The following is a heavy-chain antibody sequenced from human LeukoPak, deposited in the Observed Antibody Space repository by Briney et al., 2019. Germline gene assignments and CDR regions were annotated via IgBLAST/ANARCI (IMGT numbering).Heavy chain of an antibody. J-gene: IGHJ4*02. D-gene: IGHD3-10*01. CDR3: AKDLLWFGESLYPQFDY. V-gene: IGHV3-23*01. Sequence: GGSLRLSCAASGFTFSRNAMSWVRQAPGKGLEWVSSLSGSGGDTYYADSVKGRFTISRDNSKNTVYLQMNSLRAEDTAVYYCAKDLLWFGESLYPQFDYWGQGTLVTVSS. CDR1: GFTFSRNA. CDR2: LSGSGGDT.